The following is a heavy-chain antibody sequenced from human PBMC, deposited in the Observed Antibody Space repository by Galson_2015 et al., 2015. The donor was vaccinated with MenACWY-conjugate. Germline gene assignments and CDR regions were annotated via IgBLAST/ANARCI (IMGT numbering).Heavy chain of an antibody. CDR1: GGFINSTNW. J-gene: IGHJ4*02. V-gene: IGHV4-4*01. CDR2: IYHSGTT. D-gene: IGHD2-2*02. Sequence: ETLSLTCAVSGGFINSTNWWSWVRQPPGKGLEYIGDIYHSGTTYYNPSLESRVTISVDKSKNQFSLKLTSVTAADTAVYFCARTYCTSDSCYRVLGYWGQGTLVTVSS. CDR3: ARTYCTSDSCYRVLGY.